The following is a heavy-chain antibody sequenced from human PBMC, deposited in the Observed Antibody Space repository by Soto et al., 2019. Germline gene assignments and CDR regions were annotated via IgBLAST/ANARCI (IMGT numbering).Heavy chain of an antibody. V-gene: IGHV3-23*01. Sequence: GGSLRLSCAASGFTFSSYAMSWVRQAPGKGLEWVSGISGSGGSTYYADSVKGRFTISRDNSKNTLYLQMNSLRAENTAVYYCAKSVWSSYTKSYYFDYWGQGTLVTVSS. D-gene: IGHD3-3*01. CDR2: ISGSGGST. CDR1: GFTFSSYA. J-gene: IGHJ4*02. CDR3: AKSVWSSYTKSYYFDY.